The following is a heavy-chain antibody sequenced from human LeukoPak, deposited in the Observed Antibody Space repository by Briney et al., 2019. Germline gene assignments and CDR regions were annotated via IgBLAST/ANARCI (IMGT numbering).Heavy chain of an antibody. CDR1: GYTFTRYY. V-gene: IGHV1-46*01. Sequence: VASVKVSCKASGYTFTRYYMSWVRQAPGQGLEWMGVINTSGDSISYAQKFQGRVTMHKDMSKSTDYMELSSLRSEDTAVYCSARDNSVGDIAWWFDPWGQGTLVTVSS. CDR3: ARDNSVGDIAWWFDP. J-gene: IGHJ5*02. D-gene: IGHD3-10*01. CDR2: INTSGDSI.